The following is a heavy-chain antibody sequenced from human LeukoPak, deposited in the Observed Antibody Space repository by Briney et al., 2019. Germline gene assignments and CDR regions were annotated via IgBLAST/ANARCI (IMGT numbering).Heavy chain of an antibody. Sequence: GGSLRLSCAASGFTFSSYAMSWVRQAPGKGLEWVSGISWNSGSIGYADSVKGRFTISRDNAKNSLYLQMNSLRAEDTALYYCAANPLYCSGGSCYWFDPWGQGTLVTVSS. CDR1: GFTFSSYA. D-gene: IGHD2-15*01. J-gene: IGHJ5*02. CDR3: AANPLYCSGGSCYWFDP. CDR2: ISWNSGSI. V-gene: IGHV3-9*01.